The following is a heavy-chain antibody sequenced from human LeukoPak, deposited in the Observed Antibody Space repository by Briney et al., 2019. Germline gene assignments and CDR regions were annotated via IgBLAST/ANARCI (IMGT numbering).Heavy chain of an antibody. J-gene: IGHJ6*02. Sequence: SETLSLTCTVSGGSISSSSYYWGWIRQPPGKGLEWIGEINHSGSTNYNPSLKSRVTISVDTSKNQFSLKLSSVTAADTAVYYCARGPSKLELRNGPLQDYGMDVWGQGTTVTVSS. D-gene: IGHD1-7*01. CDR2: INHSGST. CDR1: GGSISSSSYY. V-gene: IGHV4-39*07. CDR3: ARGPSKLELRNGPLQDYGMDV.